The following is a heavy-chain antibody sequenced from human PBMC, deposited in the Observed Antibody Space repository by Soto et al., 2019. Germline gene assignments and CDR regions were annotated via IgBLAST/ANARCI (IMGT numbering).Heavy chain of an antibody. D-gene: IGHD3-3*01. CDR2: ISSSSSYI. V-gene: IGHV3-21*01. J-gene: IGHJ4*02. CDR3: ARVFLDRFDY. Sequence: GGSLRLSXAASGFTFSSYSMNWVRQAPGKGLEWVSSISSSSSYIYYADSVKGRFTISRDNAKNSLYLQMNSLRAEDTAVYYCARVFLDRFDYWGQGTLVTVSS. CDR1: GFTFSSYS.